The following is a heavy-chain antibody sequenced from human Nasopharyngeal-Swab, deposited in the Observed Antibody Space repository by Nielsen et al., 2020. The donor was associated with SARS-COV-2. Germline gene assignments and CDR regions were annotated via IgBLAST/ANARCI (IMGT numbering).Heavy chain of an antibody. CDR3: ARDEGIVVVPAADYYYMDV. D-gene: IGHD2-2*01. CDR2: IKQDGSEK. V-gene: IGHV3-7*03. Sequence: GGSLRLSCAASGFTFSSYWMSWVRQAPGKGLEWVANIKQDGSEKYYVDSVKGRFTISRDNAKNSLYLQMNSLRAEDTAVYYCARDEGIVVVPAADYYYMDVWGKGTTVTVSS. CDR1: GFTFSSYW. J-gene: IGHJ6*03.